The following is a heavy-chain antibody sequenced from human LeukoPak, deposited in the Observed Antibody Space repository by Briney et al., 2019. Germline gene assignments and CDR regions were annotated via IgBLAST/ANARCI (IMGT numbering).Heavy chain of an antibody. Sequence: PGGSLRLSCAASGITFSSYGMSWVRQAPGKGLEWVSSISSTGGTTYYADSVKGRFTISRDNSKNTLYLQMNSLRAEDTAIYYCAKGGGTGYSSSWYSNWGQGTLVTVSS. J-gene: IGHJ4*02. V-gene: IGHV3-23*01. CDR3: AKGGGTGYSSSWYSN. D-gene: IGHD6-13*01. CDR1: GITFSSYG. CDR2: ISSTGGTT.